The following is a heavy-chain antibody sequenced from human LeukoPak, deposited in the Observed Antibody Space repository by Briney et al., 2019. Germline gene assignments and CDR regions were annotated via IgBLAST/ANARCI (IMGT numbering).Heavy chain of an antibody. CDR2: IKQDGSEK. CDR1: GFTLSTYW. J-gene: IGHJ4*02. Sequence: GGSLRLSCAASGFTLSTYWMTWVRQAPGKGLEWVSNIKQDGSEKYYVDSVKGRFTISRDNAKKLLYLQMNSLRVEDTAVYYCASDRGSRGRLGRFDNWGQGTLVTVSP. CDR3: ASDRGSRGRLGRFDN. D-gene: IGHD1-26*01. V-gene: IGHV3-7*01.